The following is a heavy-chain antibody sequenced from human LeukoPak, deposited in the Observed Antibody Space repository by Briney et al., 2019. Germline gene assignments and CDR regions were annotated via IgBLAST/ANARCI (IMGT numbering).Heavy chain of an antibody. V-gene: IGHV4-61*10. CDR2: IYYSGST. CDR1: GGSINSGSYY. CDR3: ARGPNYPSPSPFDY. J-gene: IGHJ4*02. D-gene: IGHD5-24*01. Sequence: PSETLSLTCTVSGGSINSGSYYWSWIRQPAGKGLEWIGCIYYSGSTDYNPSLKSRVTISVDTSKNQFSLKLSSVIAADTAVYYCARGPNYPSPSPFDYWGQGTLVTVSS.